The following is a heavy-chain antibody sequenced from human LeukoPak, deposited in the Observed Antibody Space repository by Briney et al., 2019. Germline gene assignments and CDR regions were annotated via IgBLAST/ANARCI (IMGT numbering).Heavy chain of an antibody. CDR1: GYSFTSYW. D-gene: IGHD2-2*01. J-gene: IGHJ4*02. Sequence: GESLKISCKGSGYSFTSYWIGWVRQMPGKGLEWMGIIYPGDSDTRYTPSFQGQVTISADKSITTAYLQWSSLKASDTAMYYCARLPFSSDSWFSDYWGQGTLVTVSS. CDR3: ARLPFSSDSWFSDY. V-gene: IGHV5-51*01. CDR2: IYPGDSDT.